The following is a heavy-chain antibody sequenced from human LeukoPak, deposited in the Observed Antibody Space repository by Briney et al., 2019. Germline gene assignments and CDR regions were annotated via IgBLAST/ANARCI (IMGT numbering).Heavy chain of an antibody. J-gene: IGHJ4*02. V-gene: IGHV4-39*07. D-gene: IGHD3-9*01. CDR2: IYYSGRT. CDR3: ARGQDDILTGPQID. CDR1: GGSVSTTSYY. Sequence: SETLSLTCTVSGGSVSTTSYYWGWIRQPPGKGLEWIGSIYYSGRTYYNPSLKSRVTMSVDTSKNQFSLKLSSVTAADTAVYYCARGQDDILTGPQIDWGQGTLVTVSS.